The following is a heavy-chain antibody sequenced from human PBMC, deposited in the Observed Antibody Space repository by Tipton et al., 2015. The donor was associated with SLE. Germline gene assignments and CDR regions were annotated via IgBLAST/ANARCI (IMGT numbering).Heavy chain of an antibody. CDR3: ARDEYRYDTTGYHLLGHFDF. D-gene: IGHD3-22*01. Sequence: TLSLTCSVSGASISGTTYHWGWIRQPPGKGLEWIGSIYYSGNTFYNPSLKSRVTISVDTSKNQFSLNLSSVTAADTAVYYCARDEYRYDTTGYHLLGHFDFWGQGTLVTVSS. CDR2: IYYSGNT. V-gene: IGHV4-39*07. CDR1: GASISGTTYH. J-gene: IGHJ4*02.